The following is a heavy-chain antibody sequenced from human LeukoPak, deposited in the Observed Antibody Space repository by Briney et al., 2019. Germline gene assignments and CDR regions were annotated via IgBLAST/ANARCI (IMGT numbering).Heavy chain of an antibody. CDR3: ARVYYDSSGYYSGGVDY. CDR2: IIPIFGTA. J-gene: IGHJ4*02. D-gene: IGHD3-22*01. Sequence: SVKVSCKASGGTFSSYAISWVRQAPGEGLEWMGGIIPIFGTANYARKFQGRVTITTDESTSTAYMELSSLRSEDTAVYYCARVYYDSSGYYSGGVDYWGQGTLVTVSS. V-gene: IGHV1-69*05. CDR1: GGTFSSYA.